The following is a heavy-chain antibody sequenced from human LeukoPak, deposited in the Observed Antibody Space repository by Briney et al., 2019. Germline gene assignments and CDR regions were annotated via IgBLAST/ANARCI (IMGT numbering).Heavy chain of an antibody. CDR1: GFAFSTFT. Sequence: GGSLRLSCAASGFAFSTFTMNWVRQTPGKGLERVSSITSSGTNIYYTDSLKGRFTISRDNAKNSLHLQLNSLRAEDTAVYYCARDLDYFDYWGQGTLVTVSS. J-gene: IGHJ4*02. CDR3: ARDLDYFDY. V-gene: IGHV3-21*01. CDR2: ITSSGTNI.